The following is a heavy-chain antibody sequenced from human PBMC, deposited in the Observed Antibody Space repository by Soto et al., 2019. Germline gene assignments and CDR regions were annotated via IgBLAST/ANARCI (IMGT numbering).Heavy chain of an antibody. CDR1: GFSLSTGGVG. J-gene: IGHJ5*01. V-gene: IGHV2-5*01. CDR3: ADSLVPADNVLRFLEWLESLTDFYS. Sequence: SRPTPVNRIQTITLTCTCSGFSLSTGGVGVGWIRQPAGKALEGLAVIYWNDNKRDSPSLKSKLTITKDTSKNQVVLTMTNMDPRDTGTYSCADSLVPADNVLRFLEWLESLTDFYSWAQGTLVPVSS. CDR2: IYWNDNK. D-gene: IGHD3-3*01.